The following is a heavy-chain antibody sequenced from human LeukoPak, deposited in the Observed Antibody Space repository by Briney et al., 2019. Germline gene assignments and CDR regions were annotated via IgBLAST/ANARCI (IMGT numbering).Heavy chain of an antibody. D-gene: IGHD1-7*01. V-gene: IGHV4-39*01. Sequence: SETLSLTCSVSGGSFSSSTYYWGWICQPPGKGLEWIGAIYYSGTSYYNSSLKSRVTISVDTSKNQFSLKLSSVTAADTAVYYCARGRDNWNSDAFDIWGQGTMVTVSS. CDR2: IYYSGTS. J-gene: IGHJ3*02. CDR3: ARGRDNWNSDAFDI. CDR1: GGSFSSSTYY.